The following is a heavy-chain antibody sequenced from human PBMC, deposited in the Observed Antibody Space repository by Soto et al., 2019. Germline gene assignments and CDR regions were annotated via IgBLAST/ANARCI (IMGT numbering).Heavy chain of an antibody. CDR3: ARDRGAVAGPVYYYYYGMDV. CDR1: GYTFTGYY. CDR2: INPNSGGT. Sequence: GASVKVSCKASGYTFTGYYMHWVRQAPGQGLEWLGWINPNSGGTNYAQKFQGWVTMTRDTSISTAYMELSRLRSDDTAVYYCARDRGAVAGPVYYYYYGMDVWGQGTTVTVSS. V-gene: IGHV1-2*04. J-gene: IGHJ6*02. D-gene: IGHD6-19*01.